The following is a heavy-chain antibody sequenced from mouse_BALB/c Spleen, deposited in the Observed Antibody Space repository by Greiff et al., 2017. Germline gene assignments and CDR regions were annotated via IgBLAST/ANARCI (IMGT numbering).Heavy chain of an antibody. CDR1: GFVFSSYD. D-gene: IGHD2-4*01. J-gene: IGHJ3*01. V-gene: IGHV5-12-1*01. Sequence: EVQGVESGGGLVKPGGSLKLSCAASGFVFSSYDMSWVRQTPEKRLEWVAYISSGGGSTYYPDTVKGRFTISRDNAKNTLYLQMSSLKSEDTAMYYCARHLYDYDSFAYWGQGTLVTVSA. CDR3: ARHLYDYDSFAY. CDR2: ISSGGGST.